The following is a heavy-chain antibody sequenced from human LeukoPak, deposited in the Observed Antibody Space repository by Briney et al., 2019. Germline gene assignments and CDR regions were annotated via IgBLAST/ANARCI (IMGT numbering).Heavy chain of an antibody. D-gene: IGHD5-18*01. V-gene: IGHV3-30*18. Sequence: PGGSLRLSCAASGFTFSGYGMHWVRQAPGKGREWGAVISYDGSNKYYADSVKGRFTTSRDNSKNTLYLQMNSLRAEDTAVYYCAKELPGYSQGQYYFDYWGQGTLVTFSA. CDR3: AKELPGYSQGQYYFDY. J-gene: IGHJ4*02. CDR1: GFTFSGYG. CDR2: ISYDGSNK.